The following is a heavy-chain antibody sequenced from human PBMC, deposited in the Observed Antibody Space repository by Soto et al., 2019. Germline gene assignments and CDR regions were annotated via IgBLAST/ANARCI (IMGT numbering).Heavy chain of an antibody. CDR2: IIPIFGTA. J-gene: IGHJ5*02. D-gene: IGHD2-2*02. Sequence: ASVKVSCKASGGTFSSYAISWVRQAPGQGLEWMGGIIPIFGTANYAQKFQGRVTITADKSTSTAYMELSSLRSEDTAVYYCARDDCCSSTSCYTRWFDPWGQGTLVTVS. V-gene: IGHV1-69*06. CDR1: GGTFSSYA. CDR3: ARDDCCSSTSCYTRWFDP.